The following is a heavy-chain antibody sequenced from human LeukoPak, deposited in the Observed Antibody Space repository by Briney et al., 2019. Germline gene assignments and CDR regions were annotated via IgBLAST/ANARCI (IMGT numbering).Heavy chain of an antibody. Sequence: PGGYLRLSCAASGFTFSSYAMSWVRQAPGKGLEWVSAISGSGGSTYYADSVKGRFTISRDNSKNTLYLQMNSLRAEDTAVYYCAKDYGSGTLFLLYFDYWGQGTLVTVSS. J-gene: IGHJ4*02. CDR2: ISGSGGST. CDR1: GFTFSSYA. V-gene: IGHV3-23*01. CDR3: AKDYGSGTLFLLYFDY. D-gene: IGHD3-10*01.